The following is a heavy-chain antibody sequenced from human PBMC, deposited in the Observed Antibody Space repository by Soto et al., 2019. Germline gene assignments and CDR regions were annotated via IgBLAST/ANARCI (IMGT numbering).Heavy chain of an antibody. CDR3: AASCVACGGFNYYGMDV. D-gene: IGHD2-21*01. V-gene: IGHV4-31*03. Sequence: QVQLQESGPGLVKPSQTLSLTCTVSGGSISSGGYYWSWIRQHPGKGLEWIGYIYYSGSTYYNPXLKSRVTISVDXSXHXXSLKLSSVTAADTAVYYCAASCVACGGFNYYGMDVWGQGTTVTVSS. CDR2: IYYSGST. CDR1: GGSISSGGYY. J-gene: IGHJ6*02.